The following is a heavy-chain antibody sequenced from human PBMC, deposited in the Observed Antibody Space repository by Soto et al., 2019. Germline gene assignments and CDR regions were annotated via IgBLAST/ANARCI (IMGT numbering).Heavy chain of an antibody. CDR1: GGSISSYY. CDR3: ARAKGGATMIYWFDP. D-gene: IGHD3-22*01. Sequence: SETLSLTCTVSGGSISSYYWSWIRQPPGKGLEWIGYIYYSGSTNYNPSLKSRVTISVDTSKNQFSLKLSSVTAADTAVYYCARAKGGATMIYWFDPWGQGTLVTVSS. J-gene: IGHJ5*02. CDR2: IYYSGST. V-gene: IGHV4-59*01.